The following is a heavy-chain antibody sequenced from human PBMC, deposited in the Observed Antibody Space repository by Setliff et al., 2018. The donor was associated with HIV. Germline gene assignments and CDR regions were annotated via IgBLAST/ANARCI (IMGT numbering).Heavy chain of an antibody. J-gene: IGHJ4*02. CDR3: ARDEYAFDF. CDR1: GGSINSYW. D-gene: IGHD2-2*01. Sequence: SETLSLTCTVSGGSINSYWWSWFRQPAGKGLEWIGRISSSGSPNYNPSLESRVTMSVDTSKNQFSLKLRSVTATDTAVYYCARDEYAFDFWGQGTLVTVSS. CDR2: ISSSGSP. V-gene: IGHV4-4*07.